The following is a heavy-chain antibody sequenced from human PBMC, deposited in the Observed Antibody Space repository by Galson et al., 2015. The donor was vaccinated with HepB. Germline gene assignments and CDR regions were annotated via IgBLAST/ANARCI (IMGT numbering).Heavy chain of an antibody. V-gene: IGHV1-18*04. J-gene: IGHJ6*02. CDR2: ISAHNGNT. Sequence: SVKVSCKASGYTFTSYGISWVRQAPGQGLEWMGWISAHNGNTNYAQKLQGRVTMTTDTSTSTAYMELRSLRSDDTAVYYCARRDYYDSSGYYFPHYGMDVWGQGTTVTVSS. CDR3: ARRDYYDSSGYYFPHYGMDV. CDR1: GYTFTSYG. D-gene: IGHD3-22*01.